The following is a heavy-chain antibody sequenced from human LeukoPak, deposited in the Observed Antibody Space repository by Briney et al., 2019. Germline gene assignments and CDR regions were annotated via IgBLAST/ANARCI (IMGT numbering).Heavy chain of an antibody. Sequence: PSETLSLTCTVSGGSISSYYWSWIRQPPGKGLEWIGHIYYSGSTNYNPSLKSRVTISVDTSKNQFSLKLSSVTAADTAVYYCARGLPGYYYYMDVWGQGTTVTVSS. D-gene: IGHD3-22*01. V-gene: IGHV4-59*01. CDR1: GGSISSYY. J-gene: IGHJ6*02. CDR2: IYYSGST. CDR3: ARGLPGYYYYMDV.